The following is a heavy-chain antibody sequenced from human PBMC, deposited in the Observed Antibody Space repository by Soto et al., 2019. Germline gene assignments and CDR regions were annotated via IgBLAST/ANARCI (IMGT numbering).Heavy chain of an antibody. CDR1: GYNFSAFD. D-gene: IGHD3-22*01. CDR2: SSTYTGRT. J-gene: IGHJ4*02. Sequence: GASVKVSSKASGYNFSAFDIYSVRQSPGQGHELMGWSSTYTGRTIYAQRLQGRVTMTTDTSTRTAYMELRSLRSDDTAVYYCAREQSALDSTGFHYLDSWGQGTLVTVSS. CDR3: AREQSALDSTGFHYLDS. V-gene: IGHV1-18*01.